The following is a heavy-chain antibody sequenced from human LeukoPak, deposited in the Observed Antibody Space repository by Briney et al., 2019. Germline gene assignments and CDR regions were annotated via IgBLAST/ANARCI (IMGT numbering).Heavy chain of an antibody. D-gene: IGHD3-10*01. Sequence: PSETLSLTCAVYGGSFSGYYWSWIRQPPGKGLEWIGEINHSGSTNYNPSLKSRVTISVDTSKNQFSLKLSSVTAADTAAYYCARGDTVRGGHDYWGQGTLVTVSS. CDR1: GGSFSGYY. CDR2: INHSGST. CDR3: ARGDTVRGGHDY. J-gene: IGHJ4*02. V-gene: IGHV4-34*01.